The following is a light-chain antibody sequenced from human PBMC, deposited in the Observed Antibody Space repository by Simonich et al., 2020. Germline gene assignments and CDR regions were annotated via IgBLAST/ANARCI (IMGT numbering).Light chain of an antibody. CDR2: DFS. CDR3: CSYAGSYTLV. CDR1: NSEFGGYNY. V-gene: IGLV2-11*01. Sequence: QSALTQPRSVSGSPGQSVTISCNGTNSEFGGYNYVSWYQQHPGKAPKIMIYDFSKRPSGVPDRFSGSKSGNTASLTISGLQAEDEADYYCCSYAGSYTLVFGGGTKLTVL. J-gene: IGLJ2*01.